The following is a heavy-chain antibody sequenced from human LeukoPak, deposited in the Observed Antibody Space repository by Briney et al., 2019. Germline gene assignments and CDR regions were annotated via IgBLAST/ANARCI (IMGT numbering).Heavy chain of an antibody. J-gene: IGHJ6*03. CDR1: GFTFRSYA. V-gene: IGHV3-23*01. Sequence: GGSLRLSCAASGFTFRSYAMSWVRQAPGKGLEWVSAISGSGGSTYYADSVKGRFTISRDNSKNTLYLQVNSLRAEDTAVYYCAKVGLQLNPELPYYYYYMDVWGKGTTVTVSS. CDR3: AKVGLQLNPELPYYYYYMDV. D-gene: IGHD5-24*01. CDR2: ISGSGGST.